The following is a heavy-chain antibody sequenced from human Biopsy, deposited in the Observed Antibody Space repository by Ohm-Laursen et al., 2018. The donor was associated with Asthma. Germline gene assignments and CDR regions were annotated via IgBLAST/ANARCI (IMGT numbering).Heavy chain of an antibody. D-gene: IGHD3-22*01. V-gene: IGHV4-30-2*01. CDR2: LFYTGTP. Sequence: TLSLTCAVSGDSINSGGHLGAWSRQPPGKGLGWVDFLFYTGTPHYKPSLQSRVSISVYRSKRQLSRKVNSVTAPDPAVYYCARMSTMIQAANYYSYAMDVWGQGTTVTVSS. CDR1: GDSINSGGHL. J-gene: IGHJ6*02. CDR3: ARMSTMIQAANYYSYAMDV.